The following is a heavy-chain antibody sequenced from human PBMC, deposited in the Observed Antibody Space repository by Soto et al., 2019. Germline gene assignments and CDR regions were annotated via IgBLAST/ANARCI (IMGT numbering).Heavy chain of an antibody. J-gene: IGHJ4*02. V-gene: IGHV1-18*01. CDR2: INAYNGNT. CDR3: ARDDDFWSGDLLH. CDR1: GFTFTSFG. Sequence: QVQLVQSGAEVKKPGASVKVSCKASGFTFTSFGFSWVRQAPGQGLEWMGWINAYNGNTNYAQKFRGRVTMTTDTSTSTAYVELRSLRSADAAVYYCARDDDFWSGDLLHWGQGTLVTVS. D-gene: IGHD3-3*01.